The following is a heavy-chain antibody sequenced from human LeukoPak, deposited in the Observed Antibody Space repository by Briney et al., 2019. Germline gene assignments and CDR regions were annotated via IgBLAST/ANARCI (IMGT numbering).Heavy chain of an antibody. Sequence: ASVKVSCKASGYTFTGYYMHWVRQAPGQGLEWMGWINPNSGGTNYAQKFQGRVTMTRDTSISTAYMELSRLRSDDTAVYYCATLGGGSGWYWYDYWGQGTLVTVSS. D-gene: IGHD6-19*01. V-gene: IGHV1-2*02. J-gene: IGHJ4*02. CDR1: GYTFTGYY. CDR2: INPNSGGT. CDR3: ATLGGGSGWYWYDY.